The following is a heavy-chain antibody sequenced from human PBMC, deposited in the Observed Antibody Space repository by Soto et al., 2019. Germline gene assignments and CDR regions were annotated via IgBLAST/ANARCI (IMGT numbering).Heavy chain of an antibody. CDR1: GGTFSSYA. V-gene: IGHV1-69*12. D-gene: IGHD2-15*01. CDR2: IIPIFGTA. J-gene: IGHJ4*02. CDR3: ASRGGFDLGRDY. Sequence: QVQLVQSGAEVKKPGSSVKVSCKASGGTFSSYAISWVRQAPGQGLEWMGGIIPIFGTANYAQKFQGRVPITAVDSTSTAYMELRRLSSEDTAVYFSASRGGFDLGRDYWGQGLLFTVSS.